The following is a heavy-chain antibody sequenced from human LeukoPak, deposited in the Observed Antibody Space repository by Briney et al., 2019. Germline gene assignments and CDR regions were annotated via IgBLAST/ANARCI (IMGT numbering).Heavy chain of an antibody. CDR3: AKAGYSTSWYYLDF. Sequence: PGGSLRLSCAASDFTFSDYGMHWVRQAPGKGLEGVAFIRFDGGNEIYGDSVKGRFTISRDDAKDTLYLQMNSLSAEDTAVYFCAKAGYSTSWYYLDFWGQGTLVTVSS. CDR2: IRFDGGNE. V-gene: IGHV3-30*02. J-gene: IGHJ4*02. CDR1: DFTFSDYG. D-gene: IGHD6-13*01.